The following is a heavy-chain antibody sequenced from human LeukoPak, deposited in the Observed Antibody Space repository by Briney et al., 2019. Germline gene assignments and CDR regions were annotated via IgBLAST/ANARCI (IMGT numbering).Heavy chain of an antibody. J-gene: IGHJ4*02. CDR2: IPSDGGGI. CDR1: GFTLRNEW. Sequence: GGSLSLSCVASGFTLRNEWTHWVRQSPGKGLVWVSRIPSDGGGIMYADSVKGRFNISRDDARNTLHLQMNNLRADDTAVYYCVVGGGIYWGRGTLVTVS. D-gene: IGHD1-26*01. V-gene: IGHV3-74*03. CDR3: VVGGGIY.